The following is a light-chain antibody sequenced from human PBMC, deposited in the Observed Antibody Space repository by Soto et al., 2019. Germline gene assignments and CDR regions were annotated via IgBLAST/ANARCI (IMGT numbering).Light chain of an antibody. J-gene: IGKJ5*01. CDR1: QTVSSY. V-gene: IGKV3-20*01. CDR2: GAS. Sequence: ENVLTQSPGTLSLSPGERATLSCRASQTVSSYLTWYQQRPGQAPRLLISGASRRATGIPDRFSGSGSGTEFTLTISRLEPDDFALYYCQQYGTSPITFGRRTRLEIK. CDR3: QQYGTSPIT.